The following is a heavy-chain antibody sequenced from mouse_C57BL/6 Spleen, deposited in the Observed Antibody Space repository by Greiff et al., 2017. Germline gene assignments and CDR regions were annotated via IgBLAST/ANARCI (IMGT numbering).Heavy chain of an antibody. CDR3: ARVETGYCDY. CDR2: INSDGSCT. V-gene: IGHV5-16*01. J-gene: IGHJ2*01. D-gene: IGHD4-1*01. Sequence: EVQLVQPEGGFVQPGSSMKLSCTASGFTFSDYYMAWVRQVPEKGLEWVANINSDGSCTYYLDSLKSRFILSRDNATNIPYLQMSSLKSEDTATYYCARVETGYCDYWGQGTTLTVSS. CDR1: GFTFSDYY.